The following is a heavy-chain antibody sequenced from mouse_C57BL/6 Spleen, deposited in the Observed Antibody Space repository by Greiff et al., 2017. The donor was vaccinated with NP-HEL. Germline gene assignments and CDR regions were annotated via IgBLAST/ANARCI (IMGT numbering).Heavy chain of an antibody. J-gene: IGHJ1*03. CDR1: GYTFTSYW. CDR3: ARGGLGGGYFDV. V-gene: IGHV1-69*01. D-gene: IGHD4-1*01. CDR2: IDPSDSYT. Sequence: VQLQQPGAELVMPGASVKLSCKASGYTFTSYWMHWVKQRPGQGLEWIGEIDPSDSYTNYNQKFKGKSTLTVDKSSSTAYMQLSSLTSEDSAVYYCARGGLGGGYFDVWGTGTTVTVSS.